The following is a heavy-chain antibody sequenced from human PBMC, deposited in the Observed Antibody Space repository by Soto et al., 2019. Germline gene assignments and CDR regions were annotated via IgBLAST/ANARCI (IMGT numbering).Heavy chain of an antibody. CDR2: ISYDGSNK. J-gene: IGHJ4*02. D-gene: IGHD5-12*01. V-gene: IGHV3-30-3*01. Sequence: GGSLRLSCAVSGFTFISYAMHWVSQAPGKGLEWVAVISYDGSNKYYADSVKGRFTISRDNSKNTLYLQMNSLRAEDTAVYYCARDPGDGYNYFYYWGQGTLVTVSS. CDR3: ARDPGDGYNYFYY. CDR1: GFTFISYA.